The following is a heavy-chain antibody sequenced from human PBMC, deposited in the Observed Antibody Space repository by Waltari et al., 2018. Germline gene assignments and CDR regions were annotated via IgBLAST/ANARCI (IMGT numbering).Heavy chain of an antibody. J-gene: IGHJ4*02. Sequence: QVQLVQSGAEVKKPGSSVKVSCKASGGTFSSYAISWVLPAPGQGLEWMGGISPSFGTANYAQKFQGRVTITADESTSTAYMELSSLRSEDTAVYYCARSKYYDFWSGQYYFDYWGQGTLVTVSS. CDR3: ARSKYYDFWSGQYYFDY. D-gene: IGHD3-3*01. CDR1: GGTFSSYA. V-gene: IGHV1-69*01. CDR2: ISPSFGTA.